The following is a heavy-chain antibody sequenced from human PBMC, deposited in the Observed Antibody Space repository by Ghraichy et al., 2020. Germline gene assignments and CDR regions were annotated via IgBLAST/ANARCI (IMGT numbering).Heavy chain of an antibody. J-gene: IGHJ2*01. Sequence: LSLTCAASGFTFSSYGMHWVRQAPGKGLEWVAVIWYDGSNKYYADSVKGRFTISRDNSKNTLYLQMNSLRAEDTAVYYCARDQAYCSGGSCYSLAWYFDLWGRGTLVTVSS. CDR1: GFTFSSYG. CDR3: ARDQAYCSGGSCYSLAWYFDL. V-gene: IGHV3-33*01. CDR2: IWYDGSNK. D-gene: IGHD2-15*01.